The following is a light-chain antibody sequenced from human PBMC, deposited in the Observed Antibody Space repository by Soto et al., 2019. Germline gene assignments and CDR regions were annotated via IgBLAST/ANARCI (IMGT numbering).Light chain of an antibody. Sequence: EIVLTQSQGTLSLSAGGWAPLXCRASQSLSSNLAWYQQKPGQAPRLLIYGASTRATGVPARFSGSGSGTDFTLTISSLEPEDFAVYYCQQYGSSPWTFGQGTKVDIK. J-gene: IGKJ1*01. CDR1: QSLSSN. CDR2: GAS. CDR3: QQYGSSPWT. V-gene: IGKV3-20*01.